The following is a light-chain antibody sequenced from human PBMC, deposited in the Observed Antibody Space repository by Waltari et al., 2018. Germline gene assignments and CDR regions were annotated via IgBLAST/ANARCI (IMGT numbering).Light chain of an antibody. J-gene: IGKJ1*01. CDR3: QQYGSSPTWT. CDR1: QSVSSSY. Sequence: EIVLTQSPGTLSLSPGESAPLSCRASQSVSSSYLAWYQQTPGQAPRLLIYGASSSATGLPDSFSGSGAGTAVSLPISSLEPEDVAVYYCQQYGSSPTWTFGQGTKVEIK. CDR2: GAS. V-gene: IGKV3-20*01.